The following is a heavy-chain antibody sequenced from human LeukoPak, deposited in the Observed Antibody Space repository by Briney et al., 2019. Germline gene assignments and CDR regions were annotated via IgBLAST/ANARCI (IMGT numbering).Heavy chain of an antibody. Sequence: GSLRLSCAASGFTFSSYAMHWVRQAPGKGLEYVSAISSNGGSTYYANSVKGRFTISRDNSKNTLYLQMNSLRAEDTAVYYCARARKGGYSYGTGNAFDIWGQGTMVTVSS. CDR2: ISSNGGST. J-gene: IGHJ3*02. V-gene: IGHV3-64*01. CDR3: ARARKGGYSYGTGNAFDI. CDR1: GFTFSSYA. D-gene: IGHD5-18*01.